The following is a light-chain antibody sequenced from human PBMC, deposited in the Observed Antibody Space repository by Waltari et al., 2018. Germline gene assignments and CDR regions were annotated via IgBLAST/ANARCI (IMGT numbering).Light chain of an antibody. CDR3: QTWGTGIHVV. V-gene: IGLV4-69*01. Sequence: LVLTQSPSASASLGASVKLTCSLSSGPRSYTTAWHHPKPAKGPRYLMKVNSDGSHRKGDGIPGRFSGSSSGAERYLTISSLQSEDEADYYCQTWGTGIHVVFGGGTKLTVL. J-gene: IGLJ2*01. CDR1: SGPRSYT. CDR2: VNSDGSH.